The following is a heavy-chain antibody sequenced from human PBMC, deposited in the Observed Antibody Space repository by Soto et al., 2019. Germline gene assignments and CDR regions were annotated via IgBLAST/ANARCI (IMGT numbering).Heavy chain of an antibody. CDR2: MNPNSGNT. CDR3: ARRRAARPNWCDP. J-gene: IGHJ5*02. CDR1: GYTFTSYD. V-gene: IGHV1-8*01. D-gene: IGHD6-6*01. Sequence: ASVKVSCKASGYTFTSYDINWVRQATGQGHEWMGWMNPNSGNTGYAQKFQGRVTMTRNTSISTAYMELSSLRSEDTAVYYCARRRAARPNWCDPWGQGTLVTVSA.